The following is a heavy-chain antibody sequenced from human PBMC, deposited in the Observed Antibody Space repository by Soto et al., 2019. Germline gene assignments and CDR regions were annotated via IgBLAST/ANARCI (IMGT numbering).Heavy chain of an antibody. CDR1: GFSFSSYG. CDR2: TANDGSNE. J-gene: IGHJ6*02. D-gene: IGHD3-16*01. V-gene: IGHV3-30*18. Sequence: QVQLVESGGGVVQPGRSLRLSCAASGFSFSSYGMHWVRQAPGKGLEWVALTANDGSNEYYADPVKGRFTISRDNSKNTLYLQVNSLRAEDTAVYHCSKSLAYAHYYDGLDVWGQGTTVTVSS. CDR3: SKSLAYAHYYDGLDV.